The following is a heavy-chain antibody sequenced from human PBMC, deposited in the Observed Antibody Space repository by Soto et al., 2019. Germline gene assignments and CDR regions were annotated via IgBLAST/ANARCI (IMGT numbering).Heavy chain of an antibody. CDR3: ARSMLYDFWSGSFDY. D-gene: IGHD3-3*01. CDR1: GYTFTSYA. CDR2: INAGNGNT. V-gene: IGHV1-3*01. J-gene: IGHJ4*02. Sequence: ASVKVSCKASGYTFTSYAMHWVRQAPGQRLEWMGWINAGNGNTKYSQKFQGRVTITRDTSASTAYMELSSLRSEGTAVYYCARSMLYDFWSGSFDYWGQGTLVTVSS.